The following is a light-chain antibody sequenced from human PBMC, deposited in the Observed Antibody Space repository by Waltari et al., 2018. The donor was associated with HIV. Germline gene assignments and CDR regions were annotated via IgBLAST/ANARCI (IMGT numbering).Light chain of an antibody. V-gene: IGKV2-30*01. CDR3: MQGTHFLS. CDR2: KVS. J-gene: IGKJ4*01. Sequence: DVVMTQTPVSLLVTLGQSVSVSCKSSQSLESTDGNTYLNWFHLRPGHPPRRLIYKVSNRDSGVPDRFGGSWSGTTFTLNITAVEAADVGIYFCMQGTHFLSFGGGTKVE. CDR1: QSLESTDGNTY.